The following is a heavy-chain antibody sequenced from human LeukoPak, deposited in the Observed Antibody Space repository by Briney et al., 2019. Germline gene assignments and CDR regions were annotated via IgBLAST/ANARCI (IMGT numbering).Heavy chain of an antibody. Sequence: ETLSLTCTVSGGSISSYYWSWIRQPAGKGLEWIGRIYTSGSTNYNPSLKSRVTISVDTSKNQFSLKLSSVTAADTAVYYCARGLFRAVAGLFDYWGQGTLVTVSS. CDR2: IYTSGST. CDR3: ARGLFRAVAGLFDY. CDR1: GGSISSYY. J-gene: IGHJ4*02. D-gene: IGHD6-19*01. V-gene: IGHV4-4*07.